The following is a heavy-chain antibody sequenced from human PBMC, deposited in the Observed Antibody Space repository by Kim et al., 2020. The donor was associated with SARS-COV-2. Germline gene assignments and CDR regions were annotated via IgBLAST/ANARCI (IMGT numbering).Heavy chain of an antibody. CDR3: ARDSDHYDYGDRWDY. J-gene: IGHJ4*02. Sequence: GGSLRLSCAASGFTFSSYAMHWVRQAPGKGLEWVAVISFDGSNKYYAGSVKGRFTISRDNSKNTLYLQMNSLRAEDTAVYYCARDSDHYDYGDRWDYWGQGTLVTVSS. CDR2: ISFDGSNK. V-gene: IGHV3-30-3*01. D-gene: IGHD4-17*01. CDR1: GFTFSSYA.